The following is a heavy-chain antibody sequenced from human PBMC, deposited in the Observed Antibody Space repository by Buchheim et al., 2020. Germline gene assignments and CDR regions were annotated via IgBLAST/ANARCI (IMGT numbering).Heavy chain of an antibody. CDR2: INPSGAGT. V-gene: IGHV1-46*01. CDR1: GYTFTSYY. CDR3: ARDRGAAAGTSPGY. Sequence: QVQLVQSGAEVKKPGASVKVSCKASGYTFTSYYVHWVRQAPGQGLEWMGIINPSGAGTSYSQKFQGRVTMTRDTSTSTADMELSSLRSEDTAVYYCARDRGAAAGTSPGYWGQGTL. J-gene: IGHJ4*02. D-gene: IGHD6-13*01.